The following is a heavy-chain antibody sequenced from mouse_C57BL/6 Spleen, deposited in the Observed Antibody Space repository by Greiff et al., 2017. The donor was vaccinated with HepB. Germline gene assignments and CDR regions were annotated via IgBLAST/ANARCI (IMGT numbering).Heavy chain of an antibody. J-gene: IGHJ2*01. CDR1: GYTFTSYG. Sequence: VQLQQSGAELARPGASVKLSCKASGYTFTSYGISWVKQRTGQGLEWIGEIYPRSGNTYYNEKFKGKATLTADKSSSTAYMELRSLTSEDSAVYFCARSNYDYDGGYFDYWGQGTTLTVSS. V-gene: IGHV1-81*01. CDR3: ARSNYDYDGGYFDY. D-gene: IGHD2-4*01. CDR2: IYPRSGNT.